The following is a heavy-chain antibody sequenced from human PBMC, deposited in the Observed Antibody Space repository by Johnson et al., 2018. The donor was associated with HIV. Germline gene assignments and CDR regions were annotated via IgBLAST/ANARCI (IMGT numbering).Heavy chain of an antibody. V-gene: IGHV3-13*01. J-gene: IGHJ3*02. CDR3: AKGLKLGSGDDAFDI. Sequence: MLLVESGGGLVQPGGSLRLSCAASGFTFSSYDMHWVRQATGKGLEWVSAIGTAGDTYYPGSVKGRFTISRENAKNSLYLQMNSLRAEDTAVYYCAKGLKLGSGDDAFDIWGQGTMVTVSS. CDR2: IGTAGDT. D-gene: IGHD7-27*01. CDR1: GFTFSSYD.